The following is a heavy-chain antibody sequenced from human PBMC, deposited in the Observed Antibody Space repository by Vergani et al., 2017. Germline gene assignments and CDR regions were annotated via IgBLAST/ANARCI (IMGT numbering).Heavy chain of an antibody. CDR2: IYYSGST. CDR3: ARFIVVVPAAIGRYNWFDP. J-gene: IGHJ5*02. CDR1: NDSVSNTFYY. D-gene: IGHD2-2*02. Sequence: QVQLQESGPGLVKPSETLSLTCTVSNDSVSNTFYYWGWIRQHPGKGLEWIGYIYYSGSTYYNPSLKSRVTISVDTSKNQFSLKLSSVTAADTAVYYCARFIVVVPAAIGRYNWFDPWGQGTLVTVSS. V-gene: IGHV4-31*03.